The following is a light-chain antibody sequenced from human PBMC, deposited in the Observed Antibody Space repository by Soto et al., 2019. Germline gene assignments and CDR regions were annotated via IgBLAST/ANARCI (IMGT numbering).Light chain of an antibody. Sequence: QSALTQPASVSGSPGESSTISCTGSSRDVGGYKFVSWCQQHPGKAPKLMIYEVSNRPSGASSRFSGSKSGNTASLTISGLQAEDEADYYCGSYTGSIYVFGTGPKVTAL. CDR3: GSYTGSIYV. CDR2: EVS. CDR1: SRDVGGYKF. J-gene: IGLJ1*01. V-gene: IGLV2-14*01.